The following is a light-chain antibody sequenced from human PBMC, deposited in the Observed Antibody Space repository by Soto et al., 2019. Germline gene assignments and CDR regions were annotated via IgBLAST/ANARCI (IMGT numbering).Light chain of an antibody. Sequence: DIQMTQSASSLPASVGDTVTISCQASQDISKYLNWFQQKPGKAPKLLIYDVFNVETGVPSRFSGRGSGTDFTLIISNLQPEDFATYYCQQYDQFPITRGGGTKVDIK. CDR3: QQYDQFPIT. CDR1: QDISKY. V-gene: IGKV1-33*01. CDR2: DVF. J-gene: IGKJ4*01.